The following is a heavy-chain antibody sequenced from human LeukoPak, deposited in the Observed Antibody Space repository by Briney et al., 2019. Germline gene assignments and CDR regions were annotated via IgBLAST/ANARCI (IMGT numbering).Heavy chain of an antibody. D-gene: IGHD1-7*01. V-gene: IGHV1-3*04. CDR3: ARERSNWYYLDY. J-gene: IGHJ4*02. CDR2: INSGNGNT. CDR1: GYSFNAYA. Sequence: ASVKVSCKTSGYSFNAYASHWVRQAPGQGLEWLGWINSGNGNTKYSQRFQGRLTIIRDASANTVYLELSSLRSGDTAVFYCARERSNWYYLDYWGQGSLVTVSS.